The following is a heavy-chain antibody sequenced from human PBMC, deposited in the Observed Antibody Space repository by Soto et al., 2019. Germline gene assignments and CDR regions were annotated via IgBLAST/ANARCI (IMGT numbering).Heavy chain of an antibody. Sequence: PSETLSLTCTVSGDSIDTSSYCWGWIRQPPGKGLGWIGSVCYRGTTYYNPSLKSRLTISVDTSKRQFSLKLSSVTAADTAVFYCARQGEHSSSYFFDSWGQGTLVTVSS. CDR3: ARQGEHSSSYFFDS. V-gene: IGHV4-39*01. CDR1: GDSIDTSSYC. CDR2: VCYRGTT. D-gene: IGHD6-6*01. J-gene: IGHJ4*02.